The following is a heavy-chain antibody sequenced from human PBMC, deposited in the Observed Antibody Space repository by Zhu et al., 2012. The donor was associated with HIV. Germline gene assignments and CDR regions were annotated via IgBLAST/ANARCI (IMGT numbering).Heavy chain of an antibody. CDR1: GYSISSGYY. V-gene: IGHV4-38-2*01. CDR2: IYHSGST. Sequence: QVQLQESGPGLVKPSETLSLTCAVSGYSISSGYYWGWIRQPPGKGLEWIGSIYHSGSTYYNPSLKSRVTISVDTSKNQFSLKLSSVTAADTAVYYCARQSYYYGSGNPPAPPEYFQHWGQGTLVTVSS. CDR3: ARQSYYYGSGNPPAPPEYFQH. D-gene: IGHD3-10*01. J-gene: IGHJ1*01.